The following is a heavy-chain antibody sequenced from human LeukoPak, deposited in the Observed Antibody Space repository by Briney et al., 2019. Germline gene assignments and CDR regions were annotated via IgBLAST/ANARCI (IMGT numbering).Heavy chain of an antibody. CDR2: VYCDGRT. CDR3: TRGRLSFDH. CDR1: GFIVTCSY. D-gene: IGHD6-25*01. J-gene: IGHJ4*02. Sequence: GGSLRLSCAASGFIVTCSYMNWVRQAPGKGLEWVSVVYCDGRTYYADSVKGRFTIYRDNSKNTVYLQMNSLGDEDTGVYYCTRGRLSFDHWGQGTLVTVSS. V-gene: IGHV3-53*01.